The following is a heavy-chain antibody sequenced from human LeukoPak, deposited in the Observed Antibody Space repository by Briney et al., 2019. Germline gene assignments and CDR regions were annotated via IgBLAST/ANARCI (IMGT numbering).Heavy chain of an antibody. J-gene: IGHJ5*02. CDR2: IYPGDSNT. Sequence: GESLKISCKASGYSFTNYWIGWVRQMPGKGLEWMGIIYPGDSNTKYSPSFQGQVTISADKSISTAYLQWSSLKASDTAMYYCARQTIPYSRTDYGDERWGSAFDPWGQGTLVTVSS. CDR1: GYSFTNYW. CDR3: ARQTIPYSRTDYGDERWGSAFDP. V-gene: IGHV5-51*01. D-gene: IGHD4-17*01.